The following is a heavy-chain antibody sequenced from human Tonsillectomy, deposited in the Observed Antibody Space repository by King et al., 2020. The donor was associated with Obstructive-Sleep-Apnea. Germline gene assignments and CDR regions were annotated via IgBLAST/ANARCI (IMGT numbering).Heavy chain of an antibody. Sequence: VQLVASGGGVVQPGRLPRLSCAASGFTFSSYGMHWVRQAPGKGVEWVAGIFYDGSNKYYTASLKGRFTISRDNSKRKLYLQMNSLNAEDTAVYYCAKDQARCYGSGSWSDYWGQGTLVTVSS. CDR3: AKDQARCYGSGSWSDY. D-gene: IGHD3-10*01. CDR2: IFYDGSNK. CDR1: GFTFSSYG. J-gene: IGHJ4*02. V-gene: IGHV3-30*18.